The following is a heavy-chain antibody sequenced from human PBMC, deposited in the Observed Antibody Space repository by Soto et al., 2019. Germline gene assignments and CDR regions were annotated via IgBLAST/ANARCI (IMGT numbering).Heavy chain of an antibody. CDR3: ARWYWASGSYFSYYYYGMDV. V-gene: IGHV1-18*01. CDR1: GYTFTSYG. Sequence: ASVKVSCKASGYTFTSYGISWVRQAPGQGLEWMGWISAYNGNTNYAQKLQGRVTMTTDTSISTAYMELSRLRSDDTAVYYCARWYWASGSYFSYYYYGMDVWGQGTTVTVSS. J-gene: IGHJ6*02. D-gene: IGHD3-10*01. CDR2: ISAYNGNT.